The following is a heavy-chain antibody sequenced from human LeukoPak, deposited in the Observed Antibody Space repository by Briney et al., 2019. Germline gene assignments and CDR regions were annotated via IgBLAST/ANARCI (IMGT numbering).Heavy chain of an antibody. CDR1: GYTFTSYY. J-gene: IGHJ1*01. Sequence: ASVKVSCKASGYTFTSYYMHWVRQAPGQGLEWMGIINPSGGSTSYAQKFQGRVTMTRDTSTSTVYMELSSLRSEDTAVYCCARDGEHIVVVTAIPRAEYFQHWGQGTLVTVSS. D-gene: IGHD2-21*02. CDR2: INPSGGST. V-gene: IGHV1-46*01. CDR3: ARDGEHIVVVTAIPRAEYFQH.